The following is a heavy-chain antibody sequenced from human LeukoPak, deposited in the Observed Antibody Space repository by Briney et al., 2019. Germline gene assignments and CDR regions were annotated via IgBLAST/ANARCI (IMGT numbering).Heavy chain of an antibody. J-gene: IGHJ4*02. V-gene: IGHV4-31*11. CDR2: IYYSVTS. Sequence: SSQTLSLTCAVSGASISSGGYYWSWIHQHPGKGLEWIGHIYYSVTSFYNPSLTSRVTISVDTSKNQFSLKLTSVNDADTAVYYCARIERSSYSLGFDYWGQGTLVTVSS. D-gene: IGHD6-6*01. CDR3: ARIERSSYSLGFDY. CDR1: GASISSGGYY.